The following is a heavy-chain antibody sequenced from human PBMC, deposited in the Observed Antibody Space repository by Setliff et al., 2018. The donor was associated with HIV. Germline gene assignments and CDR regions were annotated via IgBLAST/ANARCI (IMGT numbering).Heavy chain of an antibody. CDR3: VRAEYSSSSDWFDP. D-gene: IGHD6-6*01. CDR2: IYYSGNT. CDR1: GGSISSEGYY. V-gene: IGHV4-31*03. J-gene: IGHJ5*02. Sequence: SETLSLTCTVSGGSISSEGYYWSWIRQHPGKGLEWIGYIYYSGNTYYSPSLKSRLTISVDTSKNQFSLKLRSVTAADTAVYYCVRAEYSSSSDWFDPWGQGALVTVSS.